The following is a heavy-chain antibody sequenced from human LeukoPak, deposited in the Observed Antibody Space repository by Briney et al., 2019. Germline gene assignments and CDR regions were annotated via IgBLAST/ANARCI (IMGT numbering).Heavy chain of an antibody. V-gene: IGHV1-69*01. CDR1: GGTFSSYA. J-gene: IGHJ4*02. D-gene: IGHD3-22*01. Sequence: SVKVSCKASGGTFSSYAISWVRQAPGQGLEWMGGIIPIFGTANYAQKFQGRVTITADESTSTAYMELSSLRSEDTAVYYCASYYYDSSGYDYYFDYWGQETLVTVSS. CDR3: ASYYYDSSGYDYYFDY. CDR2: IIPIFGTA.